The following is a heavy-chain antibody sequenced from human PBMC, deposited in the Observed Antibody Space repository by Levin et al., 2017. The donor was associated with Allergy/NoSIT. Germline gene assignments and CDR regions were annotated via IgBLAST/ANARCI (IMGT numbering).Heavy chain of an antibody. CDR2: ISGSGGST. CDR3: AKDGSITMIVVPPL. J-gene: IGHJ4*02. Sequence: GESLKISCAASGFTFSSYAMSWVRQAPGKGLEWVSAISGSGGSTYYADSVKGRFTISRDNSKNTLYLQMNSLRAEDTAVYYCAKDGSITMIVVPPLWGQGTLVTVSS. D-gene: IGHD3-22*01. CDR1: GFTFSSYA. V-gene: IGHV3-23*01.